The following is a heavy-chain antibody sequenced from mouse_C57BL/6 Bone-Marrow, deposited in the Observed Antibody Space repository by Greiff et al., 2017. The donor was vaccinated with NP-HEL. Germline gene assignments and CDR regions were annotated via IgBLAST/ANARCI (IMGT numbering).Heavy chain of an antibody. V-gene: IGHV5-4*03. D-gene: IGHD1-1*01. J-gene: IGHJ2*01. CDR3: ARGKGSFYG. Sequence: EVKLVESGGGLVKPGGSLKLSCAASGFTFSSYAMPWVRQTPETRLEWVATISDGGSYTYYPDNVKGRFTISRDTAKNNLYLQMSHLKSENTAMYYCARGKGSFYGWGKGTTLTVSS. CDR2: ISDGGSYT. CDR1: GFTFSSYA.